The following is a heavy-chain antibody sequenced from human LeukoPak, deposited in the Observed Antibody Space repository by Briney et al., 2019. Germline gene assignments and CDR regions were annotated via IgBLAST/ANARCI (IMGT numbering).Heavy chain of an antibody. CDR2: ITSSSSYI. Sequence: GGSLRLSCAASGFTFSSYSMNWVRQAPGKGLEWVSSITSSSSYIYYADSLKGRFTISRDNAKNSLYLQMNSLRAEDTAVYYCARDYSSGWYANMDVWGKGTTVTVSS. J-gene: IGHJ6*03. CDR1: GFTFSSYS. CDR3: ARDYSSGWYANMDV. V-gene: IGHV3-21*01. D-gene: IGHD6-19*01.